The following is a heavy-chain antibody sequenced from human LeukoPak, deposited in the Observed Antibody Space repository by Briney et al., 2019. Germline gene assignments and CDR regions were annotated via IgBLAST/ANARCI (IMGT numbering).Heavy chain of an antibody. CDR1: GYTFTSYG. CDR3: ARVPLGSGYYYMDV. J-gene: IGHJ6*03. V-gene: IGHV1-18*01. CDR2: ISAYNGNT. Sequence: GASVKVSCKASGYTFTSYGISWVRQAPGQGLEWMGWISAYNGNTNYAQKLQGRVTMTTDTSTSTAYMELSRLRSDDTAVYYCARVPLGSGYYYMDVWGKGTTVTVSS. D-gene: IGHD2-15*01.